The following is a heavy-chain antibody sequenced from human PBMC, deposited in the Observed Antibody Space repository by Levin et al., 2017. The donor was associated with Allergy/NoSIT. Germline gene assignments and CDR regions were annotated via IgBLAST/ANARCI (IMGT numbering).Heavy chain of an antibody. J-gene: IGHJ4*02. CDR3: AREYEYIPLYDY. CDR1: GYTFTGYY. V-gene: IGHV1-2*06. D-gene: IGHD3-16*01. Sequence: ASVKVSCKASGYTFTGYYMHWVRQAPGQGLEWMGRINPNSGGTNYAQKFQGRVTMTRDTSISTAYMELSRLRSDDTAVYYCAREYEYIPLYDYWGQGTLVTVSS. CDR2: INPNSGGT.